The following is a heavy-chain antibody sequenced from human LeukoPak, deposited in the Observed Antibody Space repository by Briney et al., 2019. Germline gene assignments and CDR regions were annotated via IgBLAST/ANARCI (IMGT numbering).Heavy chain of an antibody. Sequence: SETLSLTCTVSGGSISSGGYYWSWIRQHPGKGLEWIGYIYYSGSTYYNPSLKSRVTISVDTSKNQFSLKLSSVTAADTAVYYCARGRPYSGGYHLDYWGQGTLVTVSA. V-gene: IGHV4-31*03. D-gene: IGHD1-26*01. CDR3: ARGRPYSGGYHLDY. CDR1: GGSISSGGYY. CDR2: IYYSGST. J-gene: IGHJ4*02.